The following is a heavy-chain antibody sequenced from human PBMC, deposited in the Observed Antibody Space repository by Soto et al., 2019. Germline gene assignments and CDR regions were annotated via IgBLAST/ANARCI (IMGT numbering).Heavy chain of an antibody. Sequence: GASVKVSCKASGYTFTSYAMHWVRQAPGQRLEWMGWINTGNGNTKYSQEFQGRLTITRDTSASTAYMELSSLRSEDTAVYYCAGPSWYGESYFDYWGQGTPVTVSS. J-gene: IGHJ4*02. CDR3: AGPSWYGESYFDY. CDR2: INTGNGNT. CDR1: GYTFTSYA. V-gene: IGHV1-3*04. D-gene: IGHD3-10*01.